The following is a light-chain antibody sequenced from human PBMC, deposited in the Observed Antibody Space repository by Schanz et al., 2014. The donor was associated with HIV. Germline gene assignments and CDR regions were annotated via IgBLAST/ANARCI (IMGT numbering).Light chain of an antibody. CDR1: SSDVGSYDL. Sequence: QSALTQPASVSGSPGQSITISCTGTSSDVGSYDLVSWYQQHPGRAPKLLISEVSKRPSGVSSRFSVSKSDNTASLTISGLQAEDEADYYCSSYTSSSTRVFGGGTKLTVL. V-gene: IGLV2-14*02. J-gene: IGLJ2*01. CDR3: SSYTSSSTRV. CDR2: EVS.